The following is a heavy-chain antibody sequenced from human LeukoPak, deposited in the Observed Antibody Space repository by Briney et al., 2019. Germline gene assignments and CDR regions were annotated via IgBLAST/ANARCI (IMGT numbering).Heavy chain of an antibody. D-gene: IGHD3-3*01. CDR1: GGSISSSNW. V-gene: IGHV4-4*02. Sequence: SGTLSLTFAVSGGSISSSNWWSWVRQPPGKGLEWIGEIYHSGSTYYNPSLKSRVTISVDTSKNQFSLKLSSVTAADTAVYYCARPKGITIFGVVRDAFDIWGQGTMVTVSS. J-gene: IGHJ3*02. CDR2: IYHSGST. CDR3: ARPKGITIFGVVRDAFDI.